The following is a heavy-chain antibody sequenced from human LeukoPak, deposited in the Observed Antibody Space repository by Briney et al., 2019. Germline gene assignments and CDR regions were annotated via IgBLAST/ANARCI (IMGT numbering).Heavy chain of an antibody. J-gene: IGHJ3*01. CDR2: IIPIFGTA. Sequence: GSSVTVSCTASGGTFSSYAISWVRQAPGQGLEWMGGIIPIFGTANYAQKFQGRVTITADESTSTAYMELSSLRSEDTAVYYCARAYDILTGYSSWGQGTMVTVSS. V-gene: IGHV1-69*01. CDR3: ARAYDILTGYSS. CDR1: GGTFSSYA. D-gene: IGHD3-9*01.